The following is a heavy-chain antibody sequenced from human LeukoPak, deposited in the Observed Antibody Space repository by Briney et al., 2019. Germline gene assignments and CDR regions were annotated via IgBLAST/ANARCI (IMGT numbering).Heavy chain of an antibody. J-gene: IGHJ4*02. D-gene: IGHD2-2*01. CDR1: GYTSTGYY. CDR2: INPNSGGT. V-gene: IGHV1-2*02. CDR3: ASGPSIVVVPAAVYFDY. Sequence: ASVKVSCKASGYTSTGYYMHWVRQAPGQGLEWMGWINPNSGGTNYAQKFQGRVTMTRDTSISTAYMELSRLRSDDTAVYYCASGPSIVVVPAAVYFDYWGQGTLVTVSS.